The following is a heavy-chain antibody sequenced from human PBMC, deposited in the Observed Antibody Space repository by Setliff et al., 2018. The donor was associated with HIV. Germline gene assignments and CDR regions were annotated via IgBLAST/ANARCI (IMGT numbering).Heavy chain of an antibody. CDR3: ARVLKGYSSSYEAFDI. V-gene: IGHV1-69*10. J-gene: IGHJ3*02. Sequence: SVKVSCKTSRGTFTTYAFSWVRQAPGQGLEWMGGIIPILNVAKYPQKFHGRVTITADKSTNTVYMELSSLRSEDTAMYYCARVLKGYSSSYEAFDIWGQGTKVTVSS. CDR1: RGTFTTYA. CDR2: IIPILNVA. D-gene: IGHD6-13*01.